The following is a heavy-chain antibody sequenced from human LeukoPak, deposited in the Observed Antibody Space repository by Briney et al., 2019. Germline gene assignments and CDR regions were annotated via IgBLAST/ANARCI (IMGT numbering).Heavy chain of an antibody. J-gene: IGHJ4*02. CDR1: GFTFDDYA. V-gene: IGHV3-9*01. CDR3: AKDRIAVAGPLDY. Sequence: GGSLRLSCAASGFTFDDYAMHWVRQAPGKGLEWVSGISWNSGSIGYADSVKGRFTISRDNAKNSLYLQMNSLRAEDTALYYCAKDRIAVAGPLDYWGQGTLVTVSS. D-gene: IGHD6-19*01. CDR2: ISWNSGSI.